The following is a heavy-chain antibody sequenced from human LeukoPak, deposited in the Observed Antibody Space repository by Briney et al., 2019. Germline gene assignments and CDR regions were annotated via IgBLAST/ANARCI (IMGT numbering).Heavy chain of an antibody. V-gene: IGHV4-61*08. CDR1: GGSISSSGYY. Sequence: SETLSLTCTVSGGSISSSGYYWGWIRQPPGKGLEWIGYIYDSGSTSYNPSLKSRVTISVDTSKNQFSLRLTSVTAADTAVYYCARGLTMIRGILPSFDYWGQGTLVPVSS. CDR3: ARGLTMIRGILPSFDY. CDR2: IYDSGST. J-gene: IGHJ4*02. D-gene: IGHD3-10*01.